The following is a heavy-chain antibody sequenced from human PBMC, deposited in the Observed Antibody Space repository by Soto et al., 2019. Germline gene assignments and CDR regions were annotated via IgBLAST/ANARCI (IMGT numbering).Heavy chain of an antibody. CDR3: AHTWYSSSSIYFDY. J-gene: IGHJ4*02. CDR2: IYWNDDK. D-gene: IGHD6-6*01. Sequence: QITLKESGPTLVKPTQTLTVTCTFSGFSLSTSGMGVGWIRQPPGKALEWFALIYWNDDKYYSPSLKSRLTITKDTPKNQVFLTMTNKGPVDADTYYCAHTWYSSSSIYFDYWGQGTLVTVSS. CDR1: GFSLSTSGMG. V-gene: IGHV2-5*01.